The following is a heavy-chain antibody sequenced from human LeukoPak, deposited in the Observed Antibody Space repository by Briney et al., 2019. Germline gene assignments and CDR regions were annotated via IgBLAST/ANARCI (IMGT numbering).Heavy chain of an antibody. J-gene: IGHJ4*02. CDR2: IYISGTT. CDR3: ARQHAYSGSRDY. V-gene: IGHV4-39*01. Sequence: SETLSLTCTVSGGSISSSSYYWGWIRQPPGKGLEWIGSIYISGTTYYNPSLKSRVTISVDTSKNQFSLKLSSVTAADTAVYYCARQHAYSGSRDYWGQGSLVTVSS. CDR1: GGSISSSSYY. D-gene: IGHD1-26*01.